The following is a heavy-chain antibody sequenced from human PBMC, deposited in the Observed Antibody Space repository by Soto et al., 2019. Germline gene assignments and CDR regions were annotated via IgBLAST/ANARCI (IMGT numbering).Heavy chain of an antibody. D-gene: IGHD3-9*01. CDR3: ATSRRGCDILTGAYGMDV. Sequence: QVQLVQSGAEVKKPGSSVKVSCKASGGTFSSYTISWVRQAPGQGLEWMGRIIPILGIANYAQKFQGRVTITADKSTCTAYMELSSLRSEDAAVDYCATSRRGCDILTGAYGMDVWGQGTTVTVSS. CDR2: IIPILGIA. J-gene: IGHJ6*02. CDR1: GGTFSSYT. V-gene: IGHV1-69*02.